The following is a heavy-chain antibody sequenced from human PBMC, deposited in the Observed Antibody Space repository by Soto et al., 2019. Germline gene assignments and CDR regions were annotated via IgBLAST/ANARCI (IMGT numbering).Heavy chain of an antibody. D-gene: IGHD2-2*01. Sequence: QLQLQESGPGLVKPSETLSLTCTVSGGSISSRGYYWGWIRQPPGKGLEWLGTIDSSGSTFYNPSLPSQATISVDTSTNHLSLRLSSMTAADAAVYYCARLVGYCSSTGCYPRRFAYGGQGPLFPVSS. CDR2: IDSSGST. J-gene: IGHJ4*02. CDR3: ARLVGYCSSTGCYPRRFAY. V-gene: IGHV4-39*02. CDR1: GGSISSRGYY.